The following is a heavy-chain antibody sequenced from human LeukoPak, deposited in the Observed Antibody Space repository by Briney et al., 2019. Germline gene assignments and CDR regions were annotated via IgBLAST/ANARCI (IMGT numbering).Heavy chain of an antibody. CDR3: ARLARGGATSALRYYYYYGMDV. J-gene: IGHJ6*02. D-gene: IGHD1-26*01. CDR2: IKQDGSEK. V-gene: IGHV3-7*01. Sequence: GGSLRLSCAASGFTFSSYWMSWVRQAPGKGLEWVANIKQDGSEKYYVDSVKGRFTISRDNAKNSLYLQMNSLRAEDTAVYYCARLARGGATSALRYYYYYGMDVWGQGTTVTVSS. CDR1: GFTFSSYW.